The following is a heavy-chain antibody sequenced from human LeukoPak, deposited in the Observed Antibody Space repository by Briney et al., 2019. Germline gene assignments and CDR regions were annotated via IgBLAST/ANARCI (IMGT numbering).Heavy chain of an antibody. CDR3: ARQRTVPRRGAFDI. CDR1: GGSFSGYY. D-gene: IGHD1/OR15-1a*01. Sequence: SGGSFSGYYWSWIRQPPGKGLEWIGEINHRGTTHYNPSLKSRVNISADTSKNQFSLHLDSVTAADTAVYYCARQRTVPRRGAFDIWGQGTMVTVSS. V-gene: IGHV4-34*01. J-gene: IGHJ3*02. CDR2: INHRGTT.